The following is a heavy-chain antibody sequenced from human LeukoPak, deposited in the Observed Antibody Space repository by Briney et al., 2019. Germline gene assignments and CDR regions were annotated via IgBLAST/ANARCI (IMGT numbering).Heavy chain of an antibody. V-gene: IGHV3-30-3*01. CDR1: GFTFSSYA. J-gene: IGHJ4*02. CDR3: AKVVRIVGAMGGVFDY. CDR2: ISYDGSNK. D-gene: IGHD1-26*01. Sequence: GGSLRLSCAASGFTFSSYAMHWVRQAPGKGLEWVAVISYDGSNKYYADSVKGRFTISRDNSKNTLYLQMNSLRAEDTAVYYCAKVVRIVGAMGGVFDYWGQGTLVTVSS.